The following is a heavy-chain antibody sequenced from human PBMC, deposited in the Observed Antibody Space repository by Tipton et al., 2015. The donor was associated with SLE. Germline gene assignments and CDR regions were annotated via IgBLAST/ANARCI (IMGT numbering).Heavy chain of an antibody. CDR1: NGSISNYY. D-gene: IGHD3-10*01. Sequence: TLSLTCIVSNGSISNYYWSWIRQPPGKGLEWIGYIYYSGSTSYNPALKSRVTTSVDTSKNEFSLKLTSVTAADTAVYYCARPPGTYPTGDYWGQGTLVTVSS. CDR3: ARPPGTYPTGDY. V-gene: IGHV4-59*01. CDR2: IYYSGST. J-gene: IGHJ4*02.